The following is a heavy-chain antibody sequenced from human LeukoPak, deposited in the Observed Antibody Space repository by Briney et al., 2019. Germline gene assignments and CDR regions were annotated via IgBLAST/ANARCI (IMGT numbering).Heavy chain of an antibody. V-gene: IGHV4-4*09. CDR2: IYTSGGT. Sequence: SETLSLTCTVSGGSISKYYWSWIRQPPGKRLEWIGYIYTSGGTNYNPSLKSRVTISVDTSKNQFSLKLSSVTAADTAVYYCARGSGWHFYWGQGTLVTVSS. D-gene: IGHD6-19*01. J-gene: IGHJ4*02. CDR3: ARGSGWHFY. CDR1: GGSISKYY.